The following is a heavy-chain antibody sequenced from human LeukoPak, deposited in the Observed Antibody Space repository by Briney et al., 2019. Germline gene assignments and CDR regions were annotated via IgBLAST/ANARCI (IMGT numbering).Heavy chain of an antibody. CDR3: TGGGGYCSGGRCYGHYSMDV. J-gene: IGHJ6*02. D-gene: IGHD2-15*01. CDR2: IRFDGDDE. CDR1: GFTFSSYG. V-gene: IGHV3-30*02. Sequence: GGSLRLSCAASGFTFSSYGMHWVRQAPGKVLEWVAYIRFDGDDEHYLDSMKGRFSISRDNPRNTLYLQMNGLRPEDTAVYYCTGGGGYCSGGRCYGHYSMDVWGQGTTVTVSS.